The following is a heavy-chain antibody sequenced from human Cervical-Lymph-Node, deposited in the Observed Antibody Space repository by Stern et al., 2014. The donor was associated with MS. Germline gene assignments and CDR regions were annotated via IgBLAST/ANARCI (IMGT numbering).Heavy chain of an antibody. J-gene: IGHJ4*02. Sequence: EVQLVESGGGLVQPGGSLGLSWAAFGLPFDVFARPWGRQAQGTGLGGVAGISWNSVSIGYADSVKGRFTISRDNAKNSLYLQMNSLRTEDTALYYCAKSSGSFFVSLDYWGQGNLVTVSS. V-gene: IGHV3-9*01. D-gene: IGHD1-26*01. CDR1: GLPFDVFA. CDR3: AKSSGSFFVSLDY. CDR2: ISWNSVSI.